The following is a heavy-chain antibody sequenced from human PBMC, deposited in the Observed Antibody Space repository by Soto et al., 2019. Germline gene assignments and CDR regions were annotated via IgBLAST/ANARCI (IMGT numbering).Heavy chain of an antibody. J-gene: IGHJ4*02. CDR3: TRVLYSYAYGADY. V-gene: IGHV3-74*01. D-gene: IGHD3-16*01. CDR1: GFTFSSYW. Sequence: DVQLVEFGGNLVQPGGSLRLSCAASGFTFSSYWMHWVRQAPGKGLVWVSHINSDGSSTTYADPVKGRFTISRDNAKNTVYLQMNSLRAEDTAVYYCTRVLYSYAYGADYWGQGTLVTVSS. CDR2: INSDGSST.